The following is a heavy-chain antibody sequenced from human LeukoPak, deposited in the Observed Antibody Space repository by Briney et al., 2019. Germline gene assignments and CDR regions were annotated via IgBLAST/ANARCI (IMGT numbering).Heavy chain of an antibody. D-gene: IGHD2-21*02. CDR3: ANSGDSDLGIELDY. Sequence: TRGSLRLSCAASGFTFSSYGMHWVRQAPGKGLEWVAVIWYDGSNKYYADSVKGRFTISRDNSKNTLYLQMNSLRAEDTAVYYCANSGDSDLGIELDYWGQGTLVTVSS. J-gene: IGHJ4*02. CDR1: GFTFSSYG. CDR2: IWYDGSNK. V-gene: IGHV3-33*06.